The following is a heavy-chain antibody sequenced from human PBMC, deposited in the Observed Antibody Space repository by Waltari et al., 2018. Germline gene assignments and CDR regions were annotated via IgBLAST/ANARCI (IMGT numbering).Heavy chain of an antibody. CDR1: GYTFTDYY. J-gene: IGHJ5*02. D-gene: IGHD1-1*01. CDR3: AKVSKTTTGPGT. V-gene: IGHV1-2*02. CDR2: INLNSGAA. Sequence: QVHLVQSGAEVKKPGASVKVSCKASGYTFTDYYIYWVRQAPGQGLECMGWINLNSGAANYAQSFQGRVTLTRDTSINTVYMELSRLRSDDTAVYYCAKVSKTTTGPGTWGQGTLITVSS.